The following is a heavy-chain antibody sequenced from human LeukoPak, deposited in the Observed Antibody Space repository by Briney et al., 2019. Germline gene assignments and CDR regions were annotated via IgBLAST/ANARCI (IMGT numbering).Heavy chain of an antibody. CDR2: INPSGGST. CDR3: ARDLLSYYYDSSGWSRGAFDI. J-gene: IGHJ3*02. V-gene: IGHV1-46*01. CDR1: GYTFTSYY. Sequence: ASVTVSFKASGYTFTSYYMHWVRQAPGQGREWMGIINPSGGSTSYAQKFQGRVTMTRDTSTSTVYMELSSLRSEDTAVYYCARDLLSYYYDSSGWSRGAFDIWGQGTMVTVSS. D-gene: IGHD3-22*01.